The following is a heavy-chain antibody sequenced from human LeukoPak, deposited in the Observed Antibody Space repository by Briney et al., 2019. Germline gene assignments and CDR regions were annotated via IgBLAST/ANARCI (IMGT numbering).Heavy chain of an antibody. CDR3: ARDRKGRTTVTVNWFDP. CDR2: INPNSGGT. CDR1: GGTFSSYA. J-gene: IGHJ5*02. V-gene: IGHV1-2*02. Sequence: GASVKVSCKASGGTFSSYAICWVRQAPGQGLEWMGWINPNSGGTNYAQKFQGRVTMTRDTSISTAYMELSRLRSDDTAVYYCARDRKGRTTVTVNWFDPWGQGTLVTVSS. D-gene: IGHD4-17*01.